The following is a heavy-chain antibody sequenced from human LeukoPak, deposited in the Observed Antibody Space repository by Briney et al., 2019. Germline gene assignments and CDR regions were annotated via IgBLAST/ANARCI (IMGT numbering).Heavy chain of an antibody. J-gene: IGHJ6*02. CDR3: ARGYCSSTSCYMDV. Sequence: GASVKVSCKASGHTSTTYAIHWVRQAPGQGLEWMGWINAGNGNIKYSQKLQGRVTITGDTSASTAYMELNSLRSEDTAVYYCARGYCSSTSCYMDVWGQGTTVT. CDR2: INAGNGNI. CDR1: GHTSTTYA. D-gene: IGHD2-2*01. V-gene: IGHV1-3*01.